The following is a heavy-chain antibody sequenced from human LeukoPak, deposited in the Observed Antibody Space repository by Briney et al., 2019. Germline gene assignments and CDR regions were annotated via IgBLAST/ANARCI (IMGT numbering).Heavy chain of an antibody. CDR1: GGSISSSSYY. V-gene: IGHV4-39*01. Sequence: SETLSLTCTVSGGSISSSSYYWGWIRQPPGKGLEWIGSIYYSGSTYYNPSLKSRVTISVDTSKNPFSLKLSSVTAAATAVYYCARNSVPTRIVGATRYFDYWGQGTLVTVSS. CDR3: ARNSVPTRIVGATRYFDY. J-gene: IGHJ4*02. CDR2: IYYSGST. D-gene: IGHD1-26*01.